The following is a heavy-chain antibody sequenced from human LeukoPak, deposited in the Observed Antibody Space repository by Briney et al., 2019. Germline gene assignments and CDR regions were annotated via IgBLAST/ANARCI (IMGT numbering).Heavy chain of an antibody. J-gene: IGHJ4*02. V-gene: IGHV1-2*02. D-gene: IGHD3-22*01. CDR2: INPNSGGT. Sequence: ASVKVSCKASGYTFNGYYKHWVRQAPGQGLEWMGWINPNSGGTNYAQKFQGRVTMTRDTSISTAYMELSRLRSDDTAVYYCAREGDDSSGYYGYWGQGTLVTVSS. CDR1: GYTFNGYY. CDR3: AREGDDSSGYYGY.